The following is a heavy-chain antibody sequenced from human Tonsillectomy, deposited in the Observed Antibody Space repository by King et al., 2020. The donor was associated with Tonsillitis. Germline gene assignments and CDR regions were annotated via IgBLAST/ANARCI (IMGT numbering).Heavy chain of an antibody. D-gene: IGHD5-12*01. Sequence: VQLVESGGGLVQPGGSLRLSCAASGFTFRRYAMSWVRQAPGKGLEWVSAISGSDGSTYYTDSVKGRFTISRDNSKNTLYLQMNSLRDEDTAVYYCAKEGSGYRGPYYFDYWGQGTLVTVSS. V-gene: IGHV3-23*04. CDR1: GFTFRRYA. CDR3: AKEGSGYRGPYYFDY. CDR2: ISGSDGST. J-gene: IGHJ4*02.